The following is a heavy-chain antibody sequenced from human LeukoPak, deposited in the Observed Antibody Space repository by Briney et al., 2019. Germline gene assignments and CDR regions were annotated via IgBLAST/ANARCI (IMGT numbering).Heavy chain of an antibody. Sequence: SQTLSLTCTVSGGSISSGSYYWSWIRQPAGKGLEWIGRIYTSGSTNCNPSLKSRVTISVDTSNNQFSLKLSSVTAADTAVYYCARHGITMVRGVMDDFDYWGQGTLVTVSS. CDR2: IYTSGST. CDR3: ARHGITMVRGVMDDFDY. CDR1: GGSISSGSYY. V-gene: IGHV4-61*02. J-gene: IGHJ4*02. D-gene: IGHD3-10*01.